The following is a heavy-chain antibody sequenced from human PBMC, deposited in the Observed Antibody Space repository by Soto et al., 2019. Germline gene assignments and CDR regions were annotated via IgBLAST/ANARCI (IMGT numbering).Heavy chain of an antibody. CDR2: IDPDGGET. J-gene: IGHJ4*02. CDR3: ARDVLLVGAPGYFDY. D-gene: IGHD1-26*01. CDR1: GYTLTDLS. Sequence: ASVKLSCKVSGYTLTDLSMHWVRQAPGKGLEWMGRIDPDGGETSYAQKFQGRVTMIRDTSTSTAYMELSSLRSEDTAVYYCARDVLLVGAPGYFDYWGQGTLVTVSS. V-gene: IGHV1-24*01.